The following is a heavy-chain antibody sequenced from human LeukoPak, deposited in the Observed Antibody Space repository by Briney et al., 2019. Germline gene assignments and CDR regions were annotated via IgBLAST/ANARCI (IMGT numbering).Heavy chain of an antibody. J-gene: IGHJ5*02. Sequence: PSETLSLTCAVYGGSFSGYYWSWIRQPPGRGLEWIGEINHSGSTNYNPSLKSRVTISVDTSKNQFSLKLSSVTAADTAVYYCARYANLEGYSYGPWGPGTLVTVSS. CDR3: ARYANLEGYSYGP. V-gene: IGHV4-34*01. D-gene: IGHD5-18*01. CDR2: INHSGST. CDR1: GGSFSGYY.